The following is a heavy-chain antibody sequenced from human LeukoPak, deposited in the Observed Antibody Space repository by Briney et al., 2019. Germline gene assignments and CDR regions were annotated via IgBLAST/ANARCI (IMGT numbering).Heavy chain of an antibody. J-gene: IGHJ6*03. V-gene: IGHV3-7*01. CDR1: GFTFSSYW. CDR3: ARRVVVVAATNYYYYMDV. Sequence: SGGSLGLSCAASGFTFSSYWMSWVRQAPGKGLEWVANIKQDGSEKYYVDSVKGRFTISRDNAKNSLYLQMNSLRAEDTAVYYCARRVVVVAATNYYYYMDVWGKGTTVTVSS. D-gene: IGHD2-15*01. CDR2: IKQDGSEK.